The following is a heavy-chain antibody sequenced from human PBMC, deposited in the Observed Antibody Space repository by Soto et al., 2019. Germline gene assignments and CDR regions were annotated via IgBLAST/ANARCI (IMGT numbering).Heavy chain of an antibody. V-gene: IGHV1-69*12. D-gene: IGHD2-2*01. Sequence: QVQLVQSGAEVKKPGSSVKVSCKASGGTFSSYGISWVRQAPGQGLEWMGGIIPIFGTANYAQKFQGRVTSAGDGSTSTACMERGSLRSEDTAVYYCARDAGGVLVAAAPDDLGYWGQGTLVTVSS. CDR2: IIPIFGTA. CDR3: ARDAGGVLVAAAPDDLGY. CDR1: GGTFSSYG. J-gene: IGHJ4*02.